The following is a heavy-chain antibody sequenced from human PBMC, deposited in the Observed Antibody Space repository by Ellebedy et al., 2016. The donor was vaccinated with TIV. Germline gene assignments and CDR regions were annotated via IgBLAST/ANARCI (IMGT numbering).Heavy chain of an antibody. CDR2: GGRDY. CDR1: GLTFSRYW. CDR3: ARGTTGWFGVDY. D-gene: IGHD3-10*01. Sequence: GESLKISCVDSGLTFSRYWMSWVRQTPGKGLEWVAVGGRDYYYANSVKGRFSISRDTSQNSLYLQMNRLRSEDTAVYYCARGTTGWFGVDYWGQGTLVTVSS. V-gene: IGHV3-30*13. J-gene: IGHJ4*02.